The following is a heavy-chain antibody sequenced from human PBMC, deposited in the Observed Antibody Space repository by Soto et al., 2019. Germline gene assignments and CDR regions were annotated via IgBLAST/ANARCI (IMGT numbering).Heavy chain of an antibody. CDR2: IESKTNGGTT. CDR3: TRPLGGVLDY. D-gene: IGHD2-8*01. Sequence: GGSLRLSCAASGLVFTNAQMHWVRQAPGEGLEWLALIESKTNGGTTKYAAPVKGRFTISRDDSKSIAYLQMNSLKTEDTAVYYCTRPLGGVLDYWGQGTLVTVSS. J-gene: IGHJ4*02. V-gene: IGHV3-15*07. CDR1: GLVFTNAQ.